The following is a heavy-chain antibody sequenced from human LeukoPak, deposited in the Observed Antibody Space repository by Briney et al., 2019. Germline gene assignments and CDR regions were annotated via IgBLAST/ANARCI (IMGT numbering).Heavy chain of an antibody. J-gene: IGHJ4*02. CDR3: AKDRSSRFPFGEYDY. CDR1: GFTFSSHG. V-gene: IGHV3-23*01. Sequence: GGSLRLSCAASGFTFSSHGMSWVRQAPGKGLEWVSAISAGGGSTYYADSVRGRFTISRDNSKNALYLQMNSLRAEDTAVYFCAKDRSSRFPFGEYDYWGQGTRVTVSS. D-gene: IGHD3-10*01. CDR2: ISAGGGST.